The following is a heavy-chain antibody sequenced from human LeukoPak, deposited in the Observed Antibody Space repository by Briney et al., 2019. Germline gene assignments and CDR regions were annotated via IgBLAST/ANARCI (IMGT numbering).Heavy chain of an antibody. D-gene: IGHD2-2*01. J-gene: IGHJ5*02. CDR3: ARRGGLSSTIYNWFDP. CDR1: GYSFTSYW. V-gene: IGHV5-51*01. Sequence: GESLKISCKGSGYSFTSYWIGWVRQMPGKGLEWMGIIYPGDSDTRYSPSFQGQVTISADKSISTAYLQWSSLKASDTAMYYCARRGGLSSTIYNWFDPWGQGTLVTVSS. CDR2: IYPGDSDT.